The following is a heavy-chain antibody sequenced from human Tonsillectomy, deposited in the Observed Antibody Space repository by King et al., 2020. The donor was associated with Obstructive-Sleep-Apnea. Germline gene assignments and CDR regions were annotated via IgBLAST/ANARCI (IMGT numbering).Heavy chain of an antibody. V-gene: IGHV3-74*01. CDR1: GFTFSSYW. J-gene: IGHJ4*02. D-gene: IGHD5-12*01. CDR2: SNSDGSST. CDR3: ARGGYSGYDGLVDY. Sequence: VQLVESGGGLVQPGGSLRLSCAASGFTFSSYWMHWVRQAPGKGLGWVSRSNSDGSSTRYADSVKGRFTNSIDNAKNTLYLQMNSLRAEDTAVYYCARGGYSGYDGLVDYWGQGTLVTVSS.